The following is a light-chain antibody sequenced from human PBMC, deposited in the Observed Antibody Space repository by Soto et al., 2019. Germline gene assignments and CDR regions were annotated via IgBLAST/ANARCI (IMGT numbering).Light chain of an antibody. CDR2: GAS. Sequence: EIVLTQSPGTLSLSPGERATLSCRASQSVSSSYLAWYQQKPGQAPRLLIYGASSRATGIPDRFSGSGAGTDFTLTISRLEPEDFAVYYCQQHCSSPPWTFGHGTKVEIK. V-gene: IGKV3-20*01. CDR1: QSVSSSY. J-gene: IGKJ1*01. CDR3: QQHCSSPPWT.